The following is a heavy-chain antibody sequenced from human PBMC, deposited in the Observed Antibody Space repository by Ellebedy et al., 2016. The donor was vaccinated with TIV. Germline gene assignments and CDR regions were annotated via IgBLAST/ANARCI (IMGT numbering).Heavy chain of an antibody. J-gene: IGHJ3*02. V-gene: IGHV5-51*01. D-gene: IGHD5-24*01. Sequence: GGSLRLSXKGSGYSFTSYWIGWVRQMPGKGLEWMGIIYPGDSDTRYSPSFQGQVTISADKSISTAYLQWSSLKASDTAMYYCARQNRIDGYNPNDAFDIWGQGTMVTVSS. CDR3: ARQNRIDGYNPNDAFDI. CDR1: GYSFTSYW. CDR2: IYPGDSDT.